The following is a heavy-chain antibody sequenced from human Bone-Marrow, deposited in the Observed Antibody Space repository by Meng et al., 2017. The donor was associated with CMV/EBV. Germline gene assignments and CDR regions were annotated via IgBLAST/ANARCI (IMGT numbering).Heavy chain of an antibody. Sequence: GGSLRLSCAASGFTFSSYAMHWVRQAPGKGLEWVAVISYDGSNKYYADSVKGRFTISRDNSKNTLYLQMNSLRAEDTAVYYCARDWCGYCSSTSCYICYGMDVWGQGTTVTVSS. V-gene: IGHV3-30*04. CDR2: ISYDGSNK. J-gene: IGHJ6*02. CDR1: GFTFSSYA. CDR3: ARDWCGYCSSTSCYICYGMDV. D-gene: IGHD2-2*02.